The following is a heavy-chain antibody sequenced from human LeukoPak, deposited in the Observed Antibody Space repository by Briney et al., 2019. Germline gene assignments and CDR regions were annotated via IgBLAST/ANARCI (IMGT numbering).Heavy chain of an antibody. CDR1: GFTVSSNY. V-gene: IGHV3-23*01. CDR2: ISGSGGST. D-gene: IGHD5-12*01. J-gene: IGHJ4*02. Sequence: PGGSLRLSCAASGFTVSSNYMSWVRQAPGKGLEWVSAISGSGGSTYYADSVKGRFTISRDNSKNTLYLQMNSLRAEDTAVYYCAKGRGQVFDYWGQGTLVTVSS. CDR3: AKGRGQVFDY.